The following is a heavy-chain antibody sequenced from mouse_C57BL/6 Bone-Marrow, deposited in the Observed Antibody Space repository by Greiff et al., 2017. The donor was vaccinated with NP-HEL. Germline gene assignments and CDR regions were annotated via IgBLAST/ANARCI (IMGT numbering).Heavy chain of an antibody. Sequence: VQLQQPGAELVMPGASVKLSCKASGYTFTSYWMHWVKQRPGQGLEWIGEIDPSDSYTNYNQKFKGKSTLTVDKSSSTAYMQLSSLTSEDSAVYYCARGNYGNYGFFAYWGQGTLVTVSA. V-gene: IGHV1-69*01. CDR2: IDPSDSYT. CDR3: ARGNYGNYGFFAY. CDR1: GYTFTSYW. J-gene: IGHJ3*01. D-gene: IGHD2-1*01.